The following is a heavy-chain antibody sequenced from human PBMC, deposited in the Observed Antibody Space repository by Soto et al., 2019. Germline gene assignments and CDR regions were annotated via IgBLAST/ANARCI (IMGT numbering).Heavy chain of an antibody. V-gene: IGHV2-5*02. J-gene: IGHJ4*02. Sequence: QITLKEAGPTLVKPTETLTLTCTFPGFSFTTTRMGVGWTRQPPGKPLEWIAIIYWDGESRYNPLLRRRLTLTEDTSKTQVVPTMTNMDPKDTVTYYCAHRDSTGTTTYFDSWGQGIPVTVAS. D-gene: IGHD1-1*01. CDR2: IYWDGES. CDR3: AHRDSTGTTTYFDS. CDR1: GFSFTTTRMG.